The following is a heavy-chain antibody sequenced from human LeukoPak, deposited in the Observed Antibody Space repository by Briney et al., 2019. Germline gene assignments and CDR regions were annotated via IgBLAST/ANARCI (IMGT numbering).Heavy chain of an antibody. D-gene: IGHD3-10*01. J-gene: IGHJ4*02. CDR3: TRDLGSSQ. V-gene: IGHV3-15*01. Sequence: PGGSLRLSCAASGFTFSNAWMTWVRQAPGKGLERVGRIKGKNEGETTDYAAPVKGRFTISRDDPTNTLYLQMNSLETEDTAMYYCTRDLGSSQWGQGTLVIVSS. CDR2: IKGKNEGETT. CDR1: GFTFSNAW.